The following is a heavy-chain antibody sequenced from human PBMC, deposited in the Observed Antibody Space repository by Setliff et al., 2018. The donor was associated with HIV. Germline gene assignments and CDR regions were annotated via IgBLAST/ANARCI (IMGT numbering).Heavy chain of an antibody. V-gene: IGHV1-24*01. J-gene: IGHJ5*02. D-gene: IGHD2-21*01. CDR1: GYSLTELS. CDR2: FDPDDGET. CDR3: AASADGDCATTSCTNWFDP. Sequence: ASVKVSCKVSGYSLTELSMHWVRQAPGKGLEWMGGFDPDDGETVYAQQFQGRVTMTEDTSTDTAYMELTSLRSEDTAMYFCAASADGDCATTSCTNWFDPWGQGTLVTVSS.